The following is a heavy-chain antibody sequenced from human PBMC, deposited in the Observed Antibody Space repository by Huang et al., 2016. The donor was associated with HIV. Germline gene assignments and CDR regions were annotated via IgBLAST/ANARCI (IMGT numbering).Heavy chain of an antibody. J-gene: IGHJ4*02. CDR2: IDYSGST. V-gene: IGHV4-59*11. D-gene: IGHD3-3*01. Sequence: QVQLQESGPGLVKPSETLSLTCTVSGGSISTHYWSWIRQPPGKGLEWIGRIDYSGSTNSSPSRRCLVTILLDTSKIQFSLRVNSVTAADTAMYYCARDHHDFWRGYRRMYFFDHWGQGTLVTVSS. CDR3: ARDHHDFWRGYRRMYFFDH. CDR1: GGSISTHY.